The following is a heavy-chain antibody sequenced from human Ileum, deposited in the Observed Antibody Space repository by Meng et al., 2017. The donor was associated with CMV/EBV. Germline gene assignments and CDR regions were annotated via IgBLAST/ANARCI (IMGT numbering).Heavy chain of an antibody. Sequence: GESLKISCAASGLTFSSYGMHWVCQAPGKGLEWVAFIRYDGSNKYYADSVKGRFTISRDNSKNTLYVQMNSLRAEDTAVYYCAKDNRGGVYWGQGTLVTVSS. V-gene: IGHV3-30*02. CDR3: AKDNRGGVY. CDR1: GLTFSSYG. J-gene: IGHJ4*02. CDR2: IRYDGSNK. D-gene: IGHD2-21*01.